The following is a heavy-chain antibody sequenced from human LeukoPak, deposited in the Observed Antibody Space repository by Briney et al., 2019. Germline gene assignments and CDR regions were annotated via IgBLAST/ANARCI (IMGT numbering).Heavy chain of an antibody. V-gene: IGHV4-39*07. CDR2: IYYSGST. D-gene: IGHD3-3*01. J-gene: IGHJ4*02. Sequence: PSETLSLTCTVSGGSISSSSYYWGWIRQPPGKGLEWIGSIYYSGSTYYNPSLKSRVTISVDTSKNQFSLKLSSVTAADTAVYYCARVHASGYQDYWGQGTLVTVSS. CDR1: GGSISSSSYY. CDR3: ARVHASGYQDY.